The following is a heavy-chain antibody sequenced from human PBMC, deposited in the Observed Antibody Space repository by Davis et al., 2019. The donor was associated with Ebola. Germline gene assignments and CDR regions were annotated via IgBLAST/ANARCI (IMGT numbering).Heavy chain of an antibody. CDR1: GGSISGFY. D-gene: IGHD3-16*01. CDR3: ARGGTNWFDP. CDR2: IHYSGST. Sequence: SETLSLTCTVSGGSISGFYWSWIRQPPGKGLEWIGYIHYSGSTNFNPSLKSRITMSVETSQNQFSLKLTSVTAADTAVYYCARGGTNWFDPWGQGILVTVSS. V-gene: IGHV4-59*01. J-gene: IGHJ5*02.